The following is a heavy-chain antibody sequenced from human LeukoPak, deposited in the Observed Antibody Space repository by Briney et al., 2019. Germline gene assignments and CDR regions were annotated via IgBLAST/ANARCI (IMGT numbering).Heavy chain of an antibody. V-gene: IGHV3-48*01. Sequence: PGGSLRLSCAASGFTFSSYSMNWVRQAPGKGLEWVSYISSSSSTIYYADSVKGRFTISRDNAKNSLYLQMNSLRPENTALYYCAKVGNVLGQGEFDYWGQGTLVTVSS. D-gene: IGHD3-10*02. CDR2: ISSSSSTI. J-gene: IGHJ4*02. CDR1: GFTFSSYS. CDR3: AKVGNVLGQGEFDY.